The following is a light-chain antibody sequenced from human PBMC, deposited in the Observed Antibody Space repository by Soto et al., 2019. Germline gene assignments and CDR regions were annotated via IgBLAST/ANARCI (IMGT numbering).Light chain of an antibody. CDR1: SSDVGSYNL. CDR3: CSYAGSSNPGV. J-gene: IGLJ1*01. V-gene: IGLV2-23*02. CDR2: EVS. Sequence: QSALTQPASVSGSPGQSITISCTGTSSDVGSYNLVSWYQQHPGKAPKLMIYEVSKRPSGVSSRFSGSKSGNTASLTISGLQAEDEADYYCCSYAGSSNPGVFGTGTKVTVL.